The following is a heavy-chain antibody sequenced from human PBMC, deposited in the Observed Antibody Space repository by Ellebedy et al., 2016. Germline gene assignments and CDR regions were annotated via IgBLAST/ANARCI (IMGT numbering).Heavy chain of an antibody. Sequence: SLKISXAASGFTFDDYAMHWVRQAPGKGLEWVSGISWNSGSIGYADSVKGRFTISRDNAKNSLYLQMNSLRAEDTALYYCAKDMGRYFDWFDYWGQGTLVTVSS. J-gene: IGHJ4*02. CDR1: GFTFDDYA. D-gene: IGHD3-9*01. V-gene: IGHV3-9*01. CDR2: ISWNSGSI. CDR3: AKDMGRYFDWFDY.